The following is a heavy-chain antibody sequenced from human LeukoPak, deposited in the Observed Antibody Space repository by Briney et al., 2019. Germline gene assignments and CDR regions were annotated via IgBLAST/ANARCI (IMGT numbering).Heavy chain of an antibody. CDR1: GFTFSGSA. J-gene: IGHJ6*03. V-gene: IGHV3-73*01. CDR2: IRSKANSYAT. CDR3: TTRTPRAYYYYYYMDV. Sequence: GGSLRLSCAASGFTFSGSAMHWVRQASGKGLEWVGRIRSKANSYATAYAASVKGRFTISRDDSKNTAYLQMNSLKTEDTVVYYCTTRTPRAYYYYYYMDVWGKGTTVTVSS.